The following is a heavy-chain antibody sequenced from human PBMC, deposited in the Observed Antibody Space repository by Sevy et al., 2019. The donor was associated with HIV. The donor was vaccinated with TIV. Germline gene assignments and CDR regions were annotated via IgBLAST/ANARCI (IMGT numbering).Heavy chain of an antibody. J-gene: IGHJ4*02. V-gene: IGHV3-23*01. CDR1: GFTFSSYS. CDR3: AKGSSGWPYYFDS. D-gene: IGHD6-19*01. Sequence: GGSLRLSCVASGFTFSSYSMSWVRQAPGKGLEWVSATSGGGDYTYSADSVKGRFIVSRDNSKNTLFLQMNSLRAEDTAIYYCAKGSSGWPYYFDSWGQGALVTVSS. CDR2: TSGGGDYT.